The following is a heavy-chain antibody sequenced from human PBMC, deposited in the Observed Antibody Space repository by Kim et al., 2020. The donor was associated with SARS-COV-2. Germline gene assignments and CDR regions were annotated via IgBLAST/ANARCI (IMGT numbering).Heavy chain of an antibody. Sequence: SETLSLTCTVSGGSISSSSYYWGWIRQPPGKGLEWIGSIYYSGSTYYNPSLKSRVTISVDTSKNQFSLKLSSVTAADTAVYYCARFGRVDEGSSWPYFDYWGQGTLVTVSS. CDR3: ARFGRVDEGSSWPYFDY. CDR2: IYYSGST. V-gene: IGHV4-39*01. D-gene: IGHD6-13*01. CDR1: GGSISSSSYY. J-gene: IGHJ4*02.